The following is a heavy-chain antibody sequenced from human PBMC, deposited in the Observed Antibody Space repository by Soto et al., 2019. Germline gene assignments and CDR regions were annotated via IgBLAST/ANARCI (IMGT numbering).Heavy chain of an antibody. V-gene: IGHV4-31*03. CDR3: ARGSVYCNGGSCYRPTYYYYGMDV. D-gene: IGHD2-15*01. J-gene: IGHJ6*02. CDR2: IYYRGRT. Sequence: PSETLSLTCTVSSGSLSSVGYYWSWIRQHPGKGLEWFRYIYYRGRTYYNPSRNSRVTISEDTSKNQFSLKLSSVTAADTAVYYCARGSVYCNGGSCYRPTYYYYGMDVWGQGTTVTVSS. CDR1: SGSLSSVGYY.